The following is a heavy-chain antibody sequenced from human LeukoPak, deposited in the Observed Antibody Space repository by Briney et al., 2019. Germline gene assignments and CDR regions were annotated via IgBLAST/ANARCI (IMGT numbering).Heavy chain of an antibody. CDR1: GGSISSYY. Sequence: SETLSLTCTVSGGSISSYYWSWIRQPPGKGLEWIGYIYYSGSTNYNPSLKSRVTISVDTSKNQFSLKLSSVTAADTAVYYCASNYGDYSAQFDYWGQGTLVTVSS. D-gene: IGHD4-17*01. CDR2: IYYSGST. J-gene: IGHJ4*02. V-gene: IGHV4-59*01. CDR3: ASNYGDYSAQFDY.